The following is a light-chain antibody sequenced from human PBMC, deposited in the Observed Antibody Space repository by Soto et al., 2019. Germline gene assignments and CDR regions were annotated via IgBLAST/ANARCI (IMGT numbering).Light chain of an antibody. J-gene: IGLJ3*02. CDR2: EVS. CDR1: SSDVGGYNY. Sequence: QSALTQPPSASGSPGQSVTISCAGTSSDVGGYNYVSWYQHHPGKAPKLLIYEVSKRPSGVPDRFSGSKFGSTASLTVSGLQAEDEADYYCSSFAGRFTWVFGGGTKLTVL. V-gene: IGLV2-8*01. CDR3: SSFAGRFTWV.